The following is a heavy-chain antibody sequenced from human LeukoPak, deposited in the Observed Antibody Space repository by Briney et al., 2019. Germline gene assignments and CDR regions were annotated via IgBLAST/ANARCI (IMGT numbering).Heavy chain of an antibody. V-gene: IGHV4-61*01. CDR3: ARDRGSGSFLPYFAY. CDR1: GGSVSSVIYY. J-gene: IGHJ4*02. Sequence: SETLSLTCTVSGGSVSSVIYYWSWIRQPPGKGLEWIGYISYSGSTNYNPSLKSRVTISGDTSKNQFSLKLNSVAAADTAVYYCARDRGSGSFLPYFAYWGQGTLVTVSS. CDR2: ISYSGST. D-gene: IGHD3-10*01.